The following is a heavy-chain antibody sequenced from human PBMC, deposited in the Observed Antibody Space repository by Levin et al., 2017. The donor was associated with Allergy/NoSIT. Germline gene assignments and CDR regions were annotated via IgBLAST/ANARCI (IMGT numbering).Heavy chain of an antibody. CDR1: GFTFDDYA. CDR2: ISWNSGSI. Sequence: SLRLSCAASGFTFDDYAMHWVRQAPGKGLEWVSGISWNSGSIGYADSVKGRFTISRDNAKNSLYLQMNSLRAEDTALYYCAKTPYYYYDSSGISGYFDRWGRGTLVTVSS. D-gene: IGHD3-22*01. J-gene: IGHJ2*01. V-gene: IGHV3-9*01. CDR3: AKTPYYYYDSSGISGYFDR.